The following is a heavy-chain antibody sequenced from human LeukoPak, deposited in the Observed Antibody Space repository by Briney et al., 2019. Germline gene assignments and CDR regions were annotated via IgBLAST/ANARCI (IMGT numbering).Heavy chain of an antibody. V-gene: IGHV3-23*01. CDR3: AKHYYASGSSRFDY. J-gene: IGHJ4*02. Sequence: GGSLRLSCAASGLTFNSYAMSWVRQAPGKGLEWVSAISGCGGSTYYADSVKGRFTISRDNSKNTLYLQMDSLRAEDTAVYYCAKHYYASGSSRFDYWGQGTLVTVSS. D-gene: IGHD3-10*01. CDR2: ISGCGGST. CDR1: GLTFNSYA.